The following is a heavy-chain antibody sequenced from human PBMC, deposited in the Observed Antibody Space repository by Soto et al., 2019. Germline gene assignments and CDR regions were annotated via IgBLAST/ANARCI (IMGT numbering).Heavy chain of an antibody. CDR2: IKSKTDGGTT. CDR1: GFTFSNAW. J-gene: IGHJ6*02. Sequence: GGSLRLSCAASGFTFSNAWMNWVRQAPGKGLEWVGRIKSKTDGGTTDYAAPVKGRFTISRDDSKNTLYLQMNSLKTEDTAVYYCTTVYSSGWYSDYYYGMDVWGQGTTVTVSS. D-gene: IGHD6-19*01. V-gene: IGHV3-15*07. CDR3: TTVYSSGWYSDYYYGMDV.